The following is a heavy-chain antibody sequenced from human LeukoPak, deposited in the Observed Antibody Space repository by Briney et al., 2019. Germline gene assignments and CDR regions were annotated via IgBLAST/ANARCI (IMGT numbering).Heavy chain of an antibody. D-gene: IGHD2-2*02. CDR3: AKDPGLGYCSSTSCYTGAFDI. CDR1: GFTFSSYE. J-gene: IGHJ3*02. CDR2: ISSSGSTI. V-gene: IGHV3-48*03. Sequence: GGSLRLSCAASGFTFSSYEMNWVRQAPGKGLEWVSYISSSGSTIYYADSVKGRFTISRDNSKNTLYLQMNSLRAEDTAVYYCAKDPGLGYCSSTSCYTGAFDIWGQGTMVTVSS.